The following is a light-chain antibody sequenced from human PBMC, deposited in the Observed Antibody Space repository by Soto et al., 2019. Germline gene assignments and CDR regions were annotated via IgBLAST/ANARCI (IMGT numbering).Light chain of an antibody. CDR1: SSDVGGYNY. J-gene: IGLJ3*02. CDR3: SSYAGSNNGV. Sequence: QSALTQPPSASGSPGQSVTISCTGTSSDVGGYNYVSWYQQHPGKAPKLMIYEVSKRPSGVPDRFSGSKSCNTASPTVSGLQGEEGAEFYCSSYAGSNNGVFGGGTKLTVL. V-gene: IGLV2-8*01. CDR2: EVS.